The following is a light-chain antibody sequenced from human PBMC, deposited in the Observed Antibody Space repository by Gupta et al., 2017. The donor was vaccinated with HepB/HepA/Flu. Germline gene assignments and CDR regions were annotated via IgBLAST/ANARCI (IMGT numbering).Light chain of an antibody. Sequence: QSVLTQPPSASGPPGQRVTISCSGSNSNVGSNSVNWYQHLPGTAPKVLMYGNDQRPSGAPDRFSGSKSATSASLAISGLQAEDEADYYCATRDDSMNGWVFGGGTKLTVL. CDR1: NSNVGSNS. CDR3: ATRDDSMNGWV. J-gene: IGLJ3*02. V-gene: IGLV1-44*01. CDR2: GND.